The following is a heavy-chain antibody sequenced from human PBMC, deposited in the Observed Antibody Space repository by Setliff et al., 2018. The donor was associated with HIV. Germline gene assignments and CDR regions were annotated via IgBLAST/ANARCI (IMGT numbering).Heavy chain of an antibody. CDR3: ARDGGEY. D-gene: IGHD3-16*01. Sequence: LRLSCAASGFTFSRYWMSWVRQAPGKGLEWVANIKQDGSEKYYVDSVKGRFTISRDNAKNSLYLQMNSLRAEDTAVYYCARDGGEYWGQGTLVTVSS. CDR2: IKQDGSEK. CDR1: GFTFSRYW. V-gene: IGHV3-7*01. J-gene: IGHJ4*02.